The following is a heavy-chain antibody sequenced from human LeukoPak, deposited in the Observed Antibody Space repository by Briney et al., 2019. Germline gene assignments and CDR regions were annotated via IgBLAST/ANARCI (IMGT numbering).Heavy chain of an antibody. V-gene: IGHV4-30-2*01. Sequence: SQTLSLTCAVSGGSISSGGYSWSWIRQPPGKGLEWIGYIYHSGSTYYNPSLKSRVTISVDRSKNQFSLKLSSVTAADTAVYYCARSPYYYGSGSLDYWGQGTLVTVSS. D-gene: IGHD3-10*01. CDR1: GGSISSGGYS. CDR3: ARSPYYYGSGSLDY. CDR2: IYHSGST. J-gene: IGHJ4*02.